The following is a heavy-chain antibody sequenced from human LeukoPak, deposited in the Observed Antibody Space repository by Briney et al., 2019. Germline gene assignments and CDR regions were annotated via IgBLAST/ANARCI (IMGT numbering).Heavy chain of an antibody. D-gene: IGHD3-22*01. CDR1: GYTFSTYG. CDR2: ISGYNGNT. V-gene: IGHV1-18*01. J-gene: IGHJ4*02. Sequence: ASVKVSCKASGYTFSTYGISWVRQAPGQGLEWMGWISGYNGNTAYAQKLQGRVTMTTDTSTRTAYMELRSLRSDDTAVYYCARGDLPYDSSVYHRVFDYWGQGTLVTVSS. CDR3: ARGDLPYDSSVYHRVFDY.